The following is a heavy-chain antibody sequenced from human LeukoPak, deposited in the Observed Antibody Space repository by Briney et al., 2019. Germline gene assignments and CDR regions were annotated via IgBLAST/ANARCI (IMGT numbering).Heavy chain of an antibody. V-gene: IGHV4-31*03. CDR3: ARGRWVAAAGY. D-gene: IGHD6-13*01. Sequence: PSETLSLTCTVSGGSISSGGYYWNWIRQHPGKGLEWIGYIFYRGSTYYNPSLKSRVTISVDTSKNQFSLKLSSVTAADTAVYYCARGRWVAAAGYWGQGTLVTVSS. CDR2: IFYRGST. CDR1: GGSISSGGYY. J-gene: IGHJ4*02.